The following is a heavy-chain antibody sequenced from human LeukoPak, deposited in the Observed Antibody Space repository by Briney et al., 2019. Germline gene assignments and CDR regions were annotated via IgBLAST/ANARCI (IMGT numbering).Heavy chain of an antibody. CDR3: GKDGGQYSSGPEFDP. Sequence: GGSLRLSCTASGLVFSRTAMNGGRQSQGGGGEWVSGIIGWGERTSYAVSMRGRFTISRDNSKNVVYLHMNSLRVDDTAIYYCGKDGGQYSSGPEFDPRGQGDLVTVPS. J-gene: IGHJ5*02. V-gene: IGHV3-23*01. D-gene: IGHD6-19*01. CDR2: IIGWGERT. CDR1: GLVFSRTA.